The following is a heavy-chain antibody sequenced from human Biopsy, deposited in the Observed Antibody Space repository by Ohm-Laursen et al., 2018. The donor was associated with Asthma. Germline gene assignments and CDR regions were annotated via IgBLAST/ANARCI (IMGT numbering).Heavy chain of an antibody. CDR1: GGSIGAGDYY. D-gene: IGHD6-6*01. CDR2: IYYSGST. V-gene: IGHV4-30-4*01. CDR3: ARASLAARANWFDP. J-gene: IGHJ5*02. Sequence: TLSLTCSVSGGSIGAGDYYWSWIRQPPGKGLEWIGYIYYSGSTSHNPSLTSQLTISVDTSKNQFSLKLTSVTAADTAVYYCARASLAARANWFDPWGQGTLVSVSS.